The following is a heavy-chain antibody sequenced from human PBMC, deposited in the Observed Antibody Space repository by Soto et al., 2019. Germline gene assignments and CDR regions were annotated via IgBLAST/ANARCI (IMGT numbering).Heavy chain of an antibody. V-gene: IGHV5-51*01. J-gene: IGHJ6*02. D-gene: IGHD6-19*01. CDR1: VYSVCSSR. Sequence: LKRSGERCVYSVCSSRIASDRQMPGKGLEWMGIIYPGDSDTRYSPSFQGQVTISADKSISTAYLQWSSLKASDTAMYYCARRGYSSGRDGMDVWGQGTTVTVSS. CDR2: IYPGDSDT. CDR3: ARRGYSSGRDGMDV.